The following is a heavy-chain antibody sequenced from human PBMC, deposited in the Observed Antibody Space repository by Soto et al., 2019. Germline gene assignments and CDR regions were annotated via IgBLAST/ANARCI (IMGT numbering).Heavy chain of an antibody. Sequence: GESLKISCKGSGYRFNNYWIGWVRQVPGKGLDWIGMIYPGDSDTTYSPSFQGQVTMSADKSTSTAYLEWSSLKASDTATYYCARQGSNGAYVYFPMDVWGQGTTVTVSS. V-gene: IGHV5-51*01. CDR3: ARQGSNGAYVYFPMDV. CDR1: GYRFNNYW. CDR2: IYPGDSDT. J-gene: IGHJ6*02. D-gene: IGHD3-16*01.